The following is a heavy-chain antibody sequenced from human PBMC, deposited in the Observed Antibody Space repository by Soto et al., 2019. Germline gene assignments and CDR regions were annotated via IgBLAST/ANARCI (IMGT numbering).Heavy chain of an antibody. Sequence: QVQLEESGGGVVQPGRSLRLSCAASGFIFSSYAMHWVRQAAGKGLEWVAVISYDGSEKYYADSVKGRFTISRDNSKNTLNLQMNSLRADDTAVYYCAKALGELSPESYDYWGQGTLITVSS. CDR3: AKALGELSPESYDY. CDR2: ISYDGSEK. CDR1: GFIFSSYA. D-gene: IGHD3-16*02. V-gene: IGHV3-30*18. J-gene: IGHJ4*02.